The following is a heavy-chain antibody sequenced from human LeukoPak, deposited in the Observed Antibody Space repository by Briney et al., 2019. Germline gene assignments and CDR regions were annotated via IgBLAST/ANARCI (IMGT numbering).Heavy chain of an antibody. CDR1: GYTFTGYY. J-gene: IGHJ1*01. V-gene: IGHV1-2*02. D-gene: IGHD3-22*01. Sequence: GASVKVSCKASGYTFTGYYMHWVRQAPGQGLEWMGWINPNSGGTNYAQKFQGRVTMTRDTSISTAYMELSRLRSDDTAVYYCARTYDSSGYPPFQHWGQGTLVTVSS. CDR3: ARTYDSSGYPPFQH. CDR2: INPNSGGT.